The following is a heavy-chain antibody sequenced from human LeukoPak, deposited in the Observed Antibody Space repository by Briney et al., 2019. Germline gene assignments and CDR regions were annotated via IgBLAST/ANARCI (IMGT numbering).Heavy chain of an antibody. CDR3: ASYLDSSSWYKGGIYYFDY. V-gene: IGHV3-21*01. CDR2: ISSSSSYI. Sequence: PGGSLRLSCAASGFTFSSYSMNWVRQAPGKGLEWVSSISSSSSYIYYADSVKGRFTISRDNAKNSLYLQMNSLRAEDTAVYYCASYLDSSSWYKGGIYYFDYWGQGTLVTVSS. D-gene: IGHD6-13*01. CDR1: GFTFSSYS. J-gene: IGHJ4*02.